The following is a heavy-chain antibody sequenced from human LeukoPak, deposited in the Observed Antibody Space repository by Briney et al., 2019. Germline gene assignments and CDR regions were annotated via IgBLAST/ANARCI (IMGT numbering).Heavy chain of an antibody. CDR1: GGSISSGDYY. CDR2: IYYSGST. D-gene: IGHD3-10*01. J-gene: IGHJ4*02. V-gene: IGHV4-30-4*01. CDR3: ARAFGDYRIVAVDF. Sequence: SPSETLSLTCTVSGGSISSGDYYWSWIRQPPGKGLEWIGYIYYSGSTYYNPSLKSRVTISVDTSKNQFSLKLSSVTAADTAVYYCARAFGDYRIVAVDFWGQGTLVTVSS.